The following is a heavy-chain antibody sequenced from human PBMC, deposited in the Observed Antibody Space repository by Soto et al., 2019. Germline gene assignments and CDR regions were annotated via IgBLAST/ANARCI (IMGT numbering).Heavy chain of an antibody. CDR2: IYYSGST. Sequence: QVQLQESGPGLVKPSQTLSLTCTVSGGSISSGDYYWSWIRQPPGKGLEWIGYIYYSGSTYYNPSLKSRVTISVDTSKNQFSLKLSSVTAADTAVYYCARDIGVQTRYYYYYGMDVWGQGTTVTVSS. D-gene: IGHD1-1*01. V-gene: IGHV4-30-4*01. J-gene: IGHJ6*02. CDR1: GGSISSGDYY. CDR3: ARDIGVQTRYYYYYGMDV.